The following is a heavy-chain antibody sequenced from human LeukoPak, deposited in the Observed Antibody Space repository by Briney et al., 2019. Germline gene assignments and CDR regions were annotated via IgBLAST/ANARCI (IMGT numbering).Heavy chain of an antibody. Sequence: GGSLRLSCAASGFTGITTSGMSWVRQAPGKGLEWVSGINWNGGSTGYADSVKGRFTISRDNAKNSLYLQMNSLRAEDTALYYCARGNYGSGSYYNPFDYWGQGTLVTVSS. D-gene: IGHD3-10*01. CDR1: GFTGITTSG. V-gene: IGHV3-20*04. J-gene: IGHJ4*02. CDR3: ARGNYGSGSYYNPFDY. CDR2: INWNGGST.